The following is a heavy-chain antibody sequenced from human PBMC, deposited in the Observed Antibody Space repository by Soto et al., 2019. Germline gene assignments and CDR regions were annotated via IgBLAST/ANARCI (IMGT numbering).Heavy chain of an antibody. CDR1: GFTFRSSW. CDR2: INSDGSST. V-gene: IGHV3-74*01. CDR3: ATWAVPGREFDL. Sequence: EVQLVESGGGLVQPGGSLRLSCAASGFTFRSSWMHWVRQAPGKGLVWVSRINSDGSSTIYADSVKGRFTISRDNAKNTLYLQMNSLRVEDTAVYYCATWAVPGREFDLWGRGTMVTVSS. D-gene: IGHD6-19*01. J-gene: IGHJ3*01.